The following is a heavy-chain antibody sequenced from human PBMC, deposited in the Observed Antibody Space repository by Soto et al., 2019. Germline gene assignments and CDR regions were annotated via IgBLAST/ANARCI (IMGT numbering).Heavy chain of an antibody. CDR1: GFTFSNAW. CDR3: TTDPPYCGGDCYSYYFDY. D-gene: IGHD2-21*02. Sequence: EVQLVESGGGLVKPGGSLRLSCAASGFTFSNAWMNWVRQAPGKGLEWVGRIKSKTDGGTTDYAAPVKGRFTISRDDSKNTLYLQMNSLKTEDTAVYYCTTDPPYCGGDCYSYYFDYWGQGTLVTVSS. V-gene: IGHV3-15*07. J-gene: IGHJ4*02. CDR2: IKSKTDGGTT.